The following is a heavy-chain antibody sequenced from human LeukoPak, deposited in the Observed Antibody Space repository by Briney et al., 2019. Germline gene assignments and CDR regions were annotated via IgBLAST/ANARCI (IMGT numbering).Heavy chain of an antibody. V-gene: IGHV1-2*02. CDR3: AKGRHWDTTLDY. CDR2: INPQSGST. CDR1: GYTFTGYY. Sequence: ASVKVSCKASGYTFTGYYVHWVRQAPGQGLEWMAWINPQSGSTGYAQKFEGRVTMTRDMSISTVYMELSGLRSEDTAVYYCAKGRHWDTTLDYWGQGTLVTVSS. J-gene: IGHJ4*02. D-gene: IGHD1-1*01.